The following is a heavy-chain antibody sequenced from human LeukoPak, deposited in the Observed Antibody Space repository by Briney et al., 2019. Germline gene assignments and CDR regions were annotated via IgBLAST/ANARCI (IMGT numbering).Heavy chain of an antibody. CDR3: ARVPLQFQEPFDY. Sequence: PSETLSLTSVVYGGSISNYYWSWIRQPPGKGLEWIGEINHRGGTNYHPSLKSRVTISIDTSHYQFSLKLNSVTAADTAVYYCARVPLQFQEPFDYWGQGTLVTVSS. V-gene: IGHV4-34*01. J-gene: IGHJ4*02. D-gene: IGHD5-24*01. CDR2: INHRGGT. CDR1: GGSISNYY.